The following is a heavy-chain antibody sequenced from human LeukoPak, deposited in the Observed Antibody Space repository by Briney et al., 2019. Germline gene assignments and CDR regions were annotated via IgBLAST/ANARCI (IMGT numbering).Heavy chain of an antibody. CDR1: GGSFSGYY. J-gene: IGHJ4*02. CDR3: ARGGGAVGAADY. D-gene: IGHD1-26*01. V-gene: IGHV4-34*01. CDR2: INHGGST. Sequence: SETLSLTCAVYGGSFSGYYWSWIRQPPGKGLEWIGEINHGGSTNYNPSLKSRVTISVDKSKNQFSLKLSSVTAADTAVYYCARGGGAVGAADYWGQGTLVTVSS.